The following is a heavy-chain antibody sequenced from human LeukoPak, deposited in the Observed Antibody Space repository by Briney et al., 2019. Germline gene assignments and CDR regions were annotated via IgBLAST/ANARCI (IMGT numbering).Heavy chain of an antibody. Sequence: SETLSLTCAVYGGSFSGYYWSWIRQPPGKGLEWFGEINHSGNTNYNPSLKSRVTISVDTSKNQFSLKLSSVTAADTAVYYCARFQRRKQKYYFDYWGQGTLVTVSS. CDR3: ARFQRRKQKYYFDY. J-gene: IGHJ4*02. CDR1: GGSFSGYY. CDR2: INHSGNT. V-gene: IGHV4-34*01. D-gene: IGHD2-2*01.